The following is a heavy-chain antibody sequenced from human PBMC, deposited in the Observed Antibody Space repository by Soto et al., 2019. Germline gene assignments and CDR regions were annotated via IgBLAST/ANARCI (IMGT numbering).Heavy chain of an antibody. Sequence: GGSLRLSCAASGFTFSSYAMSWVRQAPGKGLEWVSAISGSGGSTYYADSVKGRFTISRDNSKNTLYLQMNSLRAEETAVYYCAKDLVPPGPALGPFYSSSSGWFDPWGQGTLVTVSS. CDR3: AKDLVPPGPALGPFYSSSSGWFDP. V-gene: IGHV3-23*01. D-gene: IGHD6-6*01. J-gene: IGHJ5*02. CDR2: ISGSGGST. CDR1: GFTFSSYA.